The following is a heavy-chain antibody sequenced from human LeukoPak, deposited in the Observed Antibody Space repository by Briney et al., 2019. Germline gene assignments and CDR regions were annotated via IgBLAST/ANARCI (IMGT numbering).Heavy chain of an antibody. J-gene: IGHJ4*02. CDR2: INPSGGST. Sequence: WASVKVSCKASGYTFTSYYMHWVRQAPGQGLEWMGIINPSGGSTSYAQKFQGRVTMTRDTSTSTVYVELSSLRSEDTAVYYCARDPSSDSSWMRFDYWGQGTLVTVSS. CDR3: ARDPSSDSSWMRFDY. CDR1: GYTFTSYY. V-gene: IGHV1-46*01. D-gene: IGHD6-13*01.